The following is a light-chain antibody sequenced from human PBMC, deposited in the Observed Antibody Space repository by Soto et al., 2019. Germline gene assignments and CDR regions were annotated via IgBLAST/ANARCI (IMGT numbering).Light chain of an antibody. CDR2: GAS. CDR3: QQYNNWPPIT. V-gene: IGKV3-15*01. CDR1: QNVNSN. J-gene: IGKJ5*01. Sequence: EIVMTQSPATLSVSPGERATLSCRASQNVNSNLAWYQQKPGQAPRLLIYGASTRATGIPARFSGSGSGTEFRLTITNLQSEDFAVYYCQQYNNWPPITFGQGTRLEIK.